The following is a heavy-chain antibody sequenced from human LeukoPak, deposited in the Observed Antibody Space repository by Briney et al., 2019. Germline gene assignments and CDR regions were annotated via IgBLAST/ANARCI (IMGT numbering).Heavy chain of an antibody. J-gene: IGHJ6*04. V-gene: IGHV1-3*01. CDR1: GYSFTDYG. CDR2: ISAGNGNT. D-gene: IGHD1-1*01. CDR3: ARMEWNDFGDYYYYGMDV. Sequence: GASVKVSCKASGYSFTDYGVHWVRQAPGQRLEWLGWISAGNGNTKYSQKFQGRVTITRDTSASTAYMELRGLRSEDTAVYNCARMEWNDFGDYYYYGMDVWGKGTTVTVSS.